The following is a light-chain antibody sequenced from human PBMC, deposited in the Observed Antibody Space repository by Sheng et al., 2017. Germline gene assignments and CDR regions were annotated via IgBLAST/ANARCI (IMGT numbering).Light chain of an antibody. V-gene: IGLV3-25*03. Sequence: SYELTQPPSVSVSPGQTATITCSGDQLPKQYAYWYQQKPGQAPXLLIYKDSERPSEIPERFSGSSSGTTVTLTISGVQAEDEADYYCQSTDDSDTYVFGTWTKVTVL. CDR3: QSTDDSDTYV. J-gene: IGLJ1*01. CDR2: KDS. CDR1: QLPKQY.